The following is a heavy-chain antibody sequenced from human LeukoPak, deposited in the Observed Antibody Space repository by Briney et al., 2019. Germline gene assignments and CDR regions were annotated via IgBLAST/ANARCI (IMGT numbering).Heavy chain of an antibody. Sequence: GESLKISCKGSGYSFTSYWIGWVRQMPGKGLEWMGIIYPGDSDTRYSPSFQGQVTISADKSISTAYLQWSSLKASDTAMYYCAKRDGYCSSTSCYADYYYGMDVWGQGTTVTVSS. V-gene: IGHV5-51*01. CDR1: GYSFTSYW. CDR3: AKRDGYCSSTSCYADYYYGMDV. J-gene: IGHJ6*02. CDR2: IYPGDSDT. D-gene: IGHD2-2*01.